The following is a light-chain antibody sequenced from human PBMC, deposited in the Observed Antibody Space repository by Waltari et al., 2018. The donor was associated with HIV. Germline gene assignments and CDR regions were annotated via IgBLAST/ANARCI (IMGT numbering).Light chain of an antibody. J-gene: IGLJ2*01. CDR1: ILRTND. Sequence: SFDLTQPPSVSVSPGQTATITCSGDILRTNDAFWYQQKTGQSPVLVIYQDTQRPSGIPERFSGSSSGNTATLTISGTQAMDEADYYCQAWDSATVIFGGGTRLTVL. V-gene: IGLV3-1*01. CDR3: QAWDSATVI. CDR2: QDT.